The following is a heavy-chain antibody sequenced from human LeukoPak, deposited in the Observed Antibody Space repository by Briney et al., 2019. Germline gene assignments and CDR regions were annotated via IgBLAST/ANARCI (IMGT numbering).Heavy chain of an antibody. J-gene: IGHJ4*02. CDR1: GFTFSSYG. V-gene: IGHV3-30*18. D-gene: IGHD3-10*01. Sequence: GGSLRLSCAASGFTFSSYGMHWVRQAPGKGLEWVAVISYDGSNKYYADSVKGRFTISRDNSKNTLYLQMNSLRAEDTAVYYCAKGSRSVRGVTLFDYWGQGTLVTVSS. CDR3: AKGSRSVRGVTLFDY. CDR2: ISYDGSNK.